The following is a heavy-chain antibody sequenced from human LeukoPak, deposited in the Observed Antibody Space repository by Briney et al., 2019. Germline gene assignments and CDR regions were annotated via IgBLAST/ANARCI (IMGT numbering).Heavy chain of an antibody. J-gene: IGHJ3*02. CDR3: AKAFYFASDYYAFDI. V-gene: IGHV3-9*03. Sequence: GRSLRLSCAASGFTFDDYAMHWVRQPPGEGLEWVSGISWNSGRIGYADSVKGRFTISGDNAKNSLYLQMNSLRVEDMALYYCAKAFYFASDYYAFDIWGQGTMVTVSS. CDR1: GFTFDDYA. CDR2: ISWNSGRI. D-gene: IGHD3-10*01.